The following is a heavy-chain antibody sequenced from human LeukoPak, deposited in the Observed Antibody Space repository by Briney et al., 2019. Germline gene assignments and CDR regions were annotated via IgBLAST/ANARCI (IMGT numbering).Heavy chain of an antibody. CDR1: GGTFSSYA. V-gene: IGHV1-69*13. CDR3: ARSPRYCSSTSCYNAFDI. CDR2: IIPIFGTA. D-gene: IGHD2-2*02. Sequence: ASVKVSCKASGGTFSSYAISWVRQAPGQGLEWMGGIIPIFGTANYAQKLQGRVTITADESTSTAYMELSSLRSEDTAVYYCARSPRYCSSTSCYNAFDIWGQGTMVTVSS. J-gene: IGHJ3*02.